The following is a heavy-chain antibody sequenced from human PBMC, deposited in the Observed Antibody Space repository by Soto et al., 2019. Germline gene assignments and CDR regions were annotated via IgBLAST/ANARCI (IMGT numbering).Heavy chain of an antibody. CDR1: GFTFDDYT. CDR2: ISWDGGST. Sequence: GGSLRLSCAASGFTFDDYTMHWVRQAPGKGLEWVSLISWDGGSTYYADSVKGRFTISRDNSKNSLYLQMNSLRTEDTALYYCAKDMGGGFDSSSPFDYWGQGTLVTVSS. J-gene: IGHJ4*02. CDR3: AKDMGGGFDSSSPFDY. V-gene: IGHV3-43*01. D-gene: IGHD6-6*01.